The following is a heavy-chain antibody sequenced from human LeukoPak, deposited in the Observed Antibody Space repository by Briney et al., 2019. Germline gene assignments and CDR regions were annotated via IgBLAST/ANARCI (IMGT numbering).Heavy chain of an antibody. D-gene: IGHD2-2*01. Sequence: ASVKVSCKASGYTFTSYAMHWVRQAPGQRLEWMGWINAGNGNTKYPQELQGRVTITRDTSASTAYMELSSLRSEDMAVYYCARAGYCSSTSCYMEFDYWGQGTLVTVVS. J-gene: IGHJ4*02. CDR3: ARAGYCSSTSCYMEFDY. CDR2: INAGNGNT. CDR1: GYTFTSYA. V-gene: IGHV1-3*03.